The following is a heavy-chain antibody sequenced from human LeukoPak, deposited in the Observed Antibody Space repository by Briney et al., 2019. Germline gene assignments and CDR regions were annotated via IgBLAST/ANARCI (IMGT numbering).Heavy chain of an antibody. CDR3: TRDQGDY. V-gene: IGHV3-33*01. Sequence: GGSLRLSCAASGFTFSSYGMHWVRQAPGKGLEWVAVTWHDGSNKYYADSVKGRFTISRDNSKNTLYPQMNSLRAEDTAVYYCTRDQGDYWGQGTLVTVSS. CDR1: GFTFSSYG. J-gene: IGHJ4*02. CDR2: TWHDGSNK.